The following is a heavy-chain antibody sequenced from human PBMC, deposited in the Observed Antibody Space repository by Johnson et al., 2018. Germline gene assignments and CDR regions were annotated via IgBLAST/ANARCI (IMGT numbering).Heavy chain of an antibody. Sequence: VQLQESGGGLVQPGGSLRLSCVGSGFTFSNAWMSWVRQAPGKGLEWVGRIKSKSDGETTDYAAPVRGSFIISRDDSRTTLYLQMNSLKTEDTAVYYCTTAPYCIGSCCYTGFESWGLGTLATVSS. CDR1: GFTFSNAW. V-gene: IGHV3-15*01. J-gene: IGHJ4*02. D-gene: IGHD2-15*01. CDR3: TTAPYCIGSCCYTGFES. CDR2: IKSKSDGETT.